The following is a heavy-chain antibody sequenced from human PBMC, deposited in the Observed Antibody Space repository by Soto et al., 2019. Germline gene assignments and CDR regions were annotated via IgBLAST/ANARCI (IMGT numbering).Heavy chain of an antibody. CDR1: GFTFSSYA. CDR2: ISGSGGST. CDR3: AKGRGNCSSTSCYGVGVFYYYYYYMDV. J-gene: IGHJ6*03. D-gene: IGHD2-2*01. V-gene: IGHV3-23*01. Sequence: GGSLRLSCAASGFTFSSYAMSWVRQAPGKGLEWVSAISGSGGSTYYADSVKGRFTISRDNSKNPLYLQMNSLRAEDTAVYYCAKGRGNCSSTSCYGVGVFYYYYYYMDVWGKGTTVTVSS.